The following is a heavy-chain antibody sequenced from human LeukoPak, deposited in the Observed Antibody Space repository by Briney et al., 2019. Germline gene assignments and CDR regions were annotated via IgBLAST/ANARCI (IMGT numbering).Heavy chain of an antibody. V-gene: IGHV4-34*01. CDR3: ARELYSGYDPGPYDY. Sequence: SETLSLTCAVYGGSFSGYYWSWIRQPPGKGLEWIGEINHSGSTNYNPSLKSRVTISVDTSKNQFSLKLSSVTAADTAVYYCARELYSGYDPGPYDYWGQGTLVTVSS. J-gene: IGHJ4*02. CDR2: INHSGST. D-gene: IGHD5-12*01. CDR1: GGSFSGYY.